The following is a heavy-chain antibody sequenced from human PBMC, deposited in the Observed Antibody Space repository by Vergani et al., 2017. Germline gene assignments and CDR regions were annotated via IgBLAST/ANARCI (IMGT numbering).Heavy chain of an antibody. CDR1: GFTFSSYW. V-gene: IGHV3-7*01. CDR3: ARVGVTYYYGSGRQTTHAFDI. Sequence: EVQLVESGGGLVQPGGSLRLSCAASGFTFSSYWMSWVRQAPGKGLEWVAKIKQDGSENYYVDSVKGRFTITRDNAKNSLYLQMNSLRAEDTAVYYCARVGVTYYYGSGRQTTHAFDIWGQGTMVTVSS. CDR2: IKQDGSEN. D-gene: IGHD3-10*01. J-gene: IGHJ3*02.